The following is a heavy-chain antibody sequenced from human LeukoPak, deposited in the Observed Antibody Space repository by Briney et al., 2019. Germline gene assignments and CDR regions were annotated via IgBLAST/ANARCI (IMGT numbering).Heavy chain of an antibody. Sequence: PSQTLSLTCTVSGGSIGSGDYYWSWIRQPPGKGLEWIGYIYYSGSAFYNPSLKSRLSISVDTSKNQFSLKLTSVTAADTAVYYCARDSAYKSRAFDHWGQGALVTVSS. CDR2: IYYSGSA. D-gene: IGHD3-22*01. CDR3: ARDSAYKSRAFDH. CDR1: GGSIGSGDYY. V-gene: IGHV4-30-4*01. J-gene: IGHJ4*02.